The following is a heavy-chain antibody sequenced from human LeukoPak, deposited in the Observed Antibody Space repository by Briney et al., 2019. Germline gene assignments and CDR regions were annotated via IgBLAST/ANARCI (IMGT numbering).Heavy chain of an antibody. V-gene: IGHV3-73*01. D-gene: IGHD6-19*01. CDR2: IRTKPNSYAT. J-gene: IGHJ4*02. Sequence: PGGSLRLSCAASGSTFSGSAMHWVRQASGKGLEWVGRIRTKPNSYATAYAASVKGRFTISRDDSKNTAYLQMNSLKTEDTAVYYCTSSSAWYFDYWGQGTLVTVSS. CDR3: TSSSAWYFDY. CDR1: GSTFSGSA.